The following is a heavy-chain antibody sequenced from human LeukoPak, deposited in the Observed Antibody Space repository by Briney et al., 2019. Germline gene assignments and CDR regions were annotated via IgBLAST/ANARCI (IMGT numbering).Heavy chain of an antibody. Sequence: PSETLSLTCTVSGGSISGYYWSWIRQPPGKGLEWIGYIYTSGSTNYNPSLKSRDTISVDTSKNQFSLKLSSVTAADTAVYYCAGTLPDIVVVPAYDYWGQGTLVTVSS. D-gene: IGHD2-2*01. CDR2: IYTSGST. CDR3: AGTLPDIVVVPAYDY. V-gene: IGHV4-4*09. CDR1: GGSISGYY. J-gene: IGHJ4*02.